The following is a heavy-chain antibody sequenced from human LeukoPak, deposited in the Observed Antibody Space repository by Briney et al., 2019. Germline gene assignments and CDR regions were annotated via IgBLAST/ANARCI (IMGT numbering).Heavy chain of an antibody. Sequence: PGGSLRLSCAASGFTFSSYAMHWVRQAPGKGLEWVAVISYDGSNKYYADSVKGRFTISRDNSKNTLYLQMNSLRAEDTAVYYCAKVPLYDFWSGYPYYLDYWGQGTLVTVSS. J-gene: IGHJ4*02. CDR1: GFTFSSYA. CDR3: AKVPLYDFWSGYPYYLDY. V-gene: IGHV3-30-3*01. D-gene: IGHD3-3*01. CDR2: ISYDGSNK.